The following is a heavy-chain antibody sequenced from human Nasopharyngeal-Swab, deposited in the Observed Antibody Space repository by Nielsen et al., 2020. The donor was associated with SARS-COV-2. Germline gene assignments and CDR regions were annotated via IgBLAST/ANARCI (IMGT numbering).Heavy chain of an antibody. D-gene: IGHD2-2*02. J-gene: IGHJ3*02. Sequence: GESLKISCAASGFTSSSYAMHWVRQAPGKGLEWVAVISYDGSNKYYADSVKGRFTTSRDNSKNTLYLQMNSLRAEDTAVYYCARDGDIVVVPAAIIWEGAFDIWGQGTMVTVSS. CDR3: ARDGDIVVVPAAIIWEGAFDI. CDR2: ISYDGSNK. V-gene: IGHV3-30-3*01. CDR1: GFTSSSYA.